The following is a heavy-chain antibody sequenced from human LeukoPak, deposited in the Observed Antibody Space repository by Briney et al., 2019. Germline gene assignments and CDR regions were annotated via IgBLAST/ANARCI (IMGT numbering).Heavy chain of an antibody. J-gene: IGHJ6*02. D-gene: IGHD3-10*01. CDR3: ARVLGGSGRTYYYGMDV. CDR1: GGSFSGYY. CDR2: INHSGST. Sequence: PSETLSLTCAVYGGSFSGYYWSWIRQPPGKGLEWIGEINHSGSTNYNPSLKSRVTISVDTSKNQFSLKLSSVTAADTAVYYCARVLGGSGRTYYYGMDVWGQGTTVTVSS. V-gene: IGHV4-34*01.